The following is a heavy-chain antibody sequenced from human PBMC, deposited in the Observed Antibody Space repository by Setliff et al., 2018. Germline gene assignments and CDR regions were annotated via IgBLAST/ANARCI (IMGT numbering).Heavy chain of an antibody. CDR3: SRYDSSGYYYYYGMDV. CDR2: ISSSGSTI. J-gene: IGHJ6*02. Sequence: PGGSLRLSCAASGFTFSDYYMSWIRQAPGKGLEWVSYISSSGSTIYYADSVKGRFTISRDNAKNSLYLQMNSLRAEDTAVYYCSRYDSSGYYYYYGMDVWGQGTTVTVSS. CDR1: GFTFSDYY. D-gene: IGHD3-22*01. V-gene: IGHV3-11*04.